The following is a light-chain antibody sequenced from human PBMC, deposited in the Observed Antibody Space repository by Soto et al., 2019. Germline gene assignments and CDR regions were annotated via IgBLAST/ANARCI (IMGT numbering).Light chain of an antibody. CDR3: CSYAGSSTGV. J-gene: IGLJ3*02. V-gene: IGLV2-23*01. Sequence: QSALTQPASVSGSPGQSITISCTGTSSDVGSYNLVSWYQQHPGKAPKLMIYEGNKRPSGVSNRFSGSKSGNTASLTISGLQAEDEADYYCCSYAGSSTGVFGGGTKVTVL. CDR1: SSDVGSYNL. CDR2: EGN.